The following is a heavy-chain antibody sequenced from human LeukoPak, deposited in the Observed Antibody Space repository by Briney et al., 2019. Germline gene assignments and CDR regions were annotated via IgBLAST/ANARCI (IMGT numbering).Heavy chain of an antibody. CDR3: ARSIMITFGGVIAPAPDY. J-gene: IGHJ4*02. V-gene: IGHV3-30*02. D-gene: IGHD3-16*02. CDR2: RRYDGSNK. CDR1: GFTFSSYG. Sequence: GGSLRLSCAATGFTFSSYGMHWVRQATGKGLEWVTFRRYDGSNKYYADSVKGRFTISRDNSKNTLYLQMNSLRAEDTAVYYCARSIMITFGGVIAPAPDYWGQGTLVTVSS.